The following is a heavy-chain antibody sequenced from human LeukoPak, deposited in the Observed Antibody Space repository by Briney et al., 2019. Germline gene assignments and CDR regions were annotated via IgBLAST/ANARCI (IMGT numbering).Heavy chain of an antibody. J-gene: IGHJ4*02. CDR3: ARERSSWYFDY. CDR1: GVSISSYY. CDR2: IYYSGST. Sequence: PSETLSLTCTVSGVSISSYYWSWIRQPPGKGLEWIGYIYYSGSTNYNPSLKSRVTISVDTSKNQFSLKLSSVTAADTAVYYCARERSSWYFDYWGQGTLVTVSS. V-gene: IGHV4-59*01. D-gene: IGHD6-13*01.